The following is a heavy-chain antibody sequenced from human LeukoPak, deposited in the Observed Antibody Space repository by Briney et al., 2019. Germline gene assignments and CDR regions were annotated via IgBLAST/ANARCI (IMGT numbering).Heavy chain of an antibody. CDR2: IYYSGNT. CDR1: GGSIGSSAHH. D-gene: IGHD1-26*01. CDR3: ARLRSGSPAEY. Sequence: PSETLALTCTVSGGSIGSSAHHWGWIRQPLGKGLEWIGSIYYSGNTYYNPSLKSRVTISVDTSNNQFSLKLSSVTAADTAVYYCARLRSGSPAEYWGQGTLVSVSS. V-gene: IGHV4-39*01. J-gene: IGHJ4*02.